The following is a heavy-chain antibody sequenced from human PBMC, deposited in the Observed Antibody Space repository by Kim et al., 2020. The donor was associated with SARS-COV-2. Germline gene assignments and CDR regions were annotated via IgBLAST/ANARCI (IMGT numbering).Heavy chain of an antibody. J-gene: IGHJ5*02. D-gene: IGHD4-17*01. V-gene: IGHV4-31*02. CDR2: ST. CDR3: ARERLGWFDP. Sequence: STYYNPSITSRVTISVDTTKNPFSLKLRSVTAADTAVYYCARERLGWFDPWGQGTLVTVSS.